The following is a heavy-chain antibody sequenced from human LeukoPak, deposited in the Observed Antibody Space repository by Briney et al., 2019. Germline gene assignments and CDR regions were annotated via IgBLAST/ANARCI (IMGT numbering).Heavy chain of an antibody. CDR1: GFSFSSYW. Sequence: GGSLRLSCAASGFSFSSYWMHWVRQAPGEGLVWVSRVSSDERTTSYADSVKGRFTVSRDNSKNTLSLQMNSLRAEDTAVYYCAKDPGVVPAHYFDYWGQGILVTVSS. CDR3: AKDPGVVPAHYFDY. CDR2: VSSDERTT. V-gene: IGHV3-74*01. J-gene: IGHJ4*02. D-gene: IGHD2-2*01.